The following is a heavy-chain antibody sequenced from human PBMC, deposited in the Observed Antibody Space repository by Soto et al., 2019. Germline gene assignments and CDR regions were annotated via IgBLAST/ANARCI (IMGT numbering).Heavy chain of an antibody. V-gene: IGHV4-59*01. D-gene: IGHD4-17*01. CDR3: VRDGPVTTDYYYMDV. CDR2: IYYTGST. CDR1: GGFISSYY. Sequence: SETLSLTCTVSGGFISSYYWSWIRQPPGKELEWIGYIYYTGSTNYNPSLKSRVTISVDTSKNQFSLKLSSVTAADTAVYYCVRDGPVTTDYYYMDVWGKGTTVTVSS. J-gene: IGHJ6*03.